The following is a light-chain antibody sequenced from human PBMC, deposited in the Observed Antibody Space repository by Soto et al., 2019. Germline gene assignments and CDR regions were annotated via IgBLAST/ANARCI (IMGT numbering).Light chain of an antibody. CDR2: LNT. J-gene: IGLJ3*02. Sequence: QSVLTQPPSVSGAPGQRVTISCAGTSSNIGAAYDVHRYQQLPGTAPKLLIYLNTNRPSGVPDRFSCSKSGTSASLAITGLQAEDEADYYCQTYDTSLSGWVFGGGTKLTVL. CDR1: SSNIGAAYD. CDR3: QTYDTSLSGWV. V-gene: IGLV1-40*01.